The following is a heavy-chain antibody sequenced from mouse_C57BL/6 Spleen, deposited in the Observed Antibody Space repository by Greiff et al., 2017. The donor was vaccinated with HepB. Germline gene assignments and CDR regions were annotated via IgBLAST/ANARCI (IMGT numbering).Heavy chain of an antibody. V-gene: IGHV3-1*01. CDR1: GYSITSGYD. CDR3: AKGGTAQALAWLAY. D-gene: IGHD3-2*02. J-gene: IGHJ3*01. Sequence: DVMLVESGPGMVKPSQSLSLTCTVTGYSITSGYDWHWIRHFPGNKLEWMGYMSYSGSTNYNPSLKSRIYITHDTSKNHFFLELNSVTTEDTATHYCAKGGTAQALAWLAYWGQGTLVTVSA. CDR2: MSYSGST.